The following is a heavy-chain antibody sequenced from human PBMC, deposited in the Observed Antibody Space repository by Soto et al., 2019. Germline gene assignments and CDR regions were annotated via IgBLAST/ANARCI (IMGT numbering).Heavy chain of an antibody. D-gene: IGHD6-13*01. CDR3: ASIAAPGTTHFDF. Sequence: SETLSLTCTVSGGSRGSSSYYWGWIRQSPGKGLEWIGNIYYSGNTFYNPSLKSRVTISVYTSKNQFYLHLSSVTAADTAIFYCASIAAPGTTHFDFWGQGTLVTVSS. CDR2: IYYSGNT. J-gene: IGHJ4*02. CDR1: GGSRGSSSYY. V-gene: IGHV4-39*01.